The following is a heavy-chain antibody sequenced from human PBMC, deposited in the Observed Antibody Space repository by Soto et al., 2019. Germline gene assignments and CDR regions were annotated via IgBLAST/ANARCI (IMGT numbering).Heavy chain of an antibody. Sequence: EVQLLESGGGLVQPGGSLRLSGAASGFTFSSYVMSWVRQAPGKGLEWVSGINNSGDRTYYADSVKGRFTISRDNSKNTLYLQMHSLSAKDTALYYCAKGRYDDSGYLLGPWGQGTLVTVSS. D-gene: IGHD3-22*01. CDR3: AKGRYDDSGYLLGP. J-gene: IGHJ5*02. V-gene: IGHV3-23*01. CDR1: GFTFSSYV. CDR2: INNSGDRT.